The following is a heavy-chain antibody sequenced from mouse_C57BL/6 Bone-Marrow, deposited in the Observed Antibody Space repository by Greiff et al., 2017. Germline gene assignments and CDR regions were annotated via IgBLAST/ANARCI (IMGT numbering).Heavy chain of an antibody. V-gene: IGHV3-6*01. Sequence: EVKLMESGPGLVKPSQSLSLTCSVTGYSITSGYYWNWIRQFPGNKLEWMGYISYDGSNNYNPSLKNRISITHDTSKNQFFLKLNSVTTEDTATYDCAREEDIYYYGSRAGRFAYWGQGTLVTVSA. CDR2: ISYDGSN. CDR1: GYSITSGYY. D-gene: IGHD1-1*01. CDR3: AREEDIYYYGSRAGRFAY. J-gene: IGHJ3*01.